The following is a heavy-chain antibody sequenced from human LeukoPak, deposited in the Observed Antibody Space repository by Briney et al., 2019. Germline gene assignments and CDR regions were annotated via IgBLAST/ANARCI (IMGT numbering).Heavy chain of an antibody. CDR3: ARLGYCGGDCPPAFDI. Sequence: ASVKVSCKASGYTFTSYYMHWVRQAPGQGLEGMGIINPSGGSTSYAQKFQGRVTMTRDTSTSTVYMELSSLRSEDTAVYYCARLGYCGGDCPPAFDIWGQGTMVTVSS. CDR1: GYTFTSYY. CDR2: INPSGGST. V-gene: IGHV1-46*03. J-gene: IGHJ3*02. D-gene: IGHD2-21*01.